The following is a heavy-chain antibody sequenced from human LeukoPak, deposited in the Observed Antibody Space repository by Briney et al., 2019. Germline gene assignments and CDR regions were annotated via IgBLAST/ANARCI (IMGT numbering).Heavy chain of an antibody. Sequence: GGSLRLSCAASGFTFSSYAMSWVRQAPGKGLEWVAVISYDGSNKYYADSVKGRFTISRDNSKNTLYLQMNSLRAEDTAVYYCANLLGYCSGGSCYSPLDYWGQGTLVTVSS. D-gene: IGHD2-15*01. CDR3: ANLLGYCSGGSCYSPLDY. CDR2: ISYDGSNK. V-gene: IGHV3-30*18. CDR1: GFTFSSYA. J-gene: IGHJ4*02.